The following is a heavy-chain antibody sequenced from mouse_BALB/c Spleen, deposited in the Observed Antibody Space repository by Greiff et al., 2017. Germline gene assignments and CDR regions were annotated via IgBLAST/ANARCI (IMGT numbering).Heavy chain of an antibody. CDR2: IRLKSNNYAT. CDR3: TRSYRYDFDY. CDR1: GFTFSNYW. J-gene: IGHJ2*01. D-gene: IGHD2-14*01. V-gene: IGHV6-6*02. Sequence: EVKVEESGGGLVQPGGSMKLSCVASGFTFSNYWMNWVRQSPEKGLEWVAEIRLKSNNYATHYAESVKGRFTISRDDSKSSVYLQMNNLRAEDTGIYYCTRSYRYDFDYWGQGTTLTVSS.